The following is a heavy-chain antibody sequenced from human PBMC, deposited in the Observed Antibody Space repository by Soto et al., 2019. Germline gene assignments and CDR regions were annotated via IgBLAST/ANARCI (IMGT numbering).Heavy chain of an antibody. D-gene: IGHD1-26*01. V-gene: IGHV3-30*18. Sequence: VQLLESGGDLVQPGGSLRLSCAASGFTFSSYGMHWVRQAPGKGLEWVAVISYDGSNKYYADSVKGRFTISRDNSKNTLYLQMNSLRAEDMAVYYCAKDRAYSGSYFRYYYYGMDVWGQGTTVTVSS. CDR1: GFTFSSYG. J-gene: IGHJ6*02. CDR2: ISYDGSNK. CDR3: AKDRAYSGSYFRYYYYGMDV.